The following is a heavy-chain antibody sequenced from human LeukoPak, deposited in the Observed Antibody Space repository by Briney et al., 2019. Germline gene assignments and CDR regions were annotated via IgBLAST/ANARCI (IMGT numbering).Heavy chain of an antibody. CDR1: GFTFSGAW. V-gene: IGHV3-74*01. J-gene: IGHJ4*02. D-gene: IGHD2-2*01. Sequence: GVSLRLSCAASGFTFSGAWMHWVRQAPGKGLMGVLRINDDGSSTRQADSVKGRFTISRDNAKNTLYLQMNSLRAEDTAVYYCARVSGPGMNEYYHLWGQGTLVPVSS. CDR3: ARVSGPGMNEYYHL. CDR2: INDDGSST.